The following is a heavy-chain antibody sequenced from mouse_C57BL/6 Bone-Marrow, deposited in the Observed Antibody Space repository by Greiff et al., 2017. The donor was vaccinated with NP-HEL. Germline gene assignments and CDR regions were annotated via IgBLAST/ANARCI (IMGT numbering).Heavy chain of an antibody. CDR1: GYTFTSYW. CDR3: ARRWLLRGAMDD. CDR2: INPSNGGT. Sequence: QVQLQQPGTDLVKPGASVKLSCKASGYTFTSYWMHWVKQRPGQGLEWIGNINPSNGGTNYNEKFKSKATLTVDKSSSTAYMQLSSLTSEDAAVYYCARRWLLRGAMDDWGQGTSVTVSS. V-gene: IGHV1-53*01. D-gene: IGHD2-3*01. J-gene: IGHJ4*01.